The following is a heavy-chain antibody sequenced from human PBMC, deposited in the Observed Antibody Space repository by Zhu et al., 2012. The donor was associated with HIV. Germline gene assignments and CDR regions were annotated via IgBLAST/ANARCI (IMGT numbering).Heavy chain of an antibody. D-gene: IGHD3-3*02. CDR3: ARHSWTATDYFDY. CDR1: GSSTISTYY. V-gene: IGHV4-38-2*01. J-gene: IGHJ4*02. CDR2: IYHSETT. Sequence: QVQLQESGPGLVKPSETLSLTCAVSGSSTISTYYWGWIRQPPGKGLEWIGSIYHSETTYYNPSLKSRATISIDTANNQFSLKLSSVTAADTAVYYCARHSWTATDYFDYWGQGTLVTVSS.